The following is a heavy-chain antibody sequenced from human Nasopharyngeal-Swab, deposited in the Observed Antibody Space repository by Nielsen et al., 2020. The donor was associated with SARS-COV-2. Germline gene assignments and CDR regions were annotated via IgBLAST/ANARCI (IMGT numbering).Heavy chain of an antibody. V-gene: IGHV1-69*04. CDR1: GGTFSSYA. J-gene: IGHJ5*02. Sequence: SVKVSCKASGGTFSSYAISWVRQAPGRGLEWMGRIIPILGIANYAQKFQGRVTITADKSTSTAYMELSSLRSEDTAVYYCARDWVVVTAPDWFDPWGQGTLVTVSS. CDR3: ARDWVVVTAPDWFDP. D-gene: IGHD2-21*02. CDR2: IIPILGIA.